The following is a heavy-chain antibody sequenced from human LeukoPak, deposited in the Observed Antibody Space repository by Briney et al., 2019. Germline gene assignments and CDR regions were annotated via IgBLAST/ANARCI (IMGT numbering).Heavy chain of an antibody. CDR1: GFTFSSYW. D-gene: IGHD3-22*01. CDR3: AKVGSYYDSSGYYH. J-gene: IGHJ5*02. CDR2: INQDGSEK. V-gene: IGHV3-7*03. Sequence: GGSLRLSCAASGFTFSSYWMSWVRQAPGKGLEGVAHINQDGSEKYYVDSVKGRFTISRDNSKNTLYLQMNSLRAEDTAVYYCAKVGSYYDSSGYYHWGQGTLVTVSS.